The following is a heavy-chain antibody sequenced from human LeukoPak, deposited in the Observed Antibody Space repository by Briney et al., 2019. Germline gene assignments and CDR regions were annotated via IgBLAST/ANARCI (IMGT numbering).Heavy chain of an antibody. Sequence: GGSLRLSCAASGFTFSSYGMHWVRQAPGKGLEWVAFIRYDGSNKYYADSVKGRFTISRDNSKNTLYLQMNSLRAEDTAVYYCAKDPWIQLWYGVYYFDYWGQGTLVTVSS. V-gene: IGHV3-30*02. CDR1: GFTFSSYG. J-gene: IGHJ4*02. CDR3: AKDPWIQLWYGVYYFDY. D-gene: IGHD5-18*01. CDR2: IRYDGSNK.